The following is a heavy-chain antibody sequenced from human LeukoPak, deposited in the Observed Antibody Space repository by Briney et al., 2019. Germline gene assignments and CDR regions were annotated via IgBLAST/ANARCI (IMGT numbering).Heavy chain of an antibody. Sequence: SETLSLTCVVSGGSISNTYWWTWVRQPPGKGLEWIGEIYHSGSTNYNPSLKSRLTISVDTSKNQFSLKLTSVTTADTAVYYCAGETMRMVVAATHNWFDPWGQGTLVTVSS. CDR3: AGETMRMVVAATHNWFDP. V-gene: IGHV4-4*02. D-gene: IGHD2-15*01. J-gene: IGHJ5*02. CDR1: GGSISNTYW. CDR2: IYHSGST.